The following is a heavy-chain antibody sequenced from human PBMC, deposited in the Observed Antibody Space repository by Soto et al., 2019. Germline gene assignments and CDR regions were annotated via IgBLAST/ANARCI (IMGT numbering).Heavy chain of an antibody. J-gene: IGHJ4*02. CDR3: AKVRPSASSGYYFDY. V-gene: IGHV3-30*18. CDR2: ISFDGSNK. D-gene: IGHD3-22*01. Sequence: QVQLVESGGGVVQPGRSQRLSCAASGFTFSGYGMHWVRQAPGKGLEWVAVISFDGSNKYYADSVKGRFTISRDNSKNPLYLQMNSLRVGDTAVYYGAKVRPSASSGYYFDYWGQGTLVTVSS. CDR1: GFTFSGYG.